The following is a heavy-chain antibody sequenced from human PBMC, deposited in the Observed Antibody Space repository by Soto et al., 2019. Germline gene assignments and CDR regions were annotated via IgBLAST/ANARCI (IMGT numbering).Heavy chain of an antibody. D-gene: IGHD1-1*01. CDR1: GFTFSNFA. V-gene: IGHV3-23*01. Sequence: QLLESGGGFVQPGGSLRLSCVASGFTFSNFAMAWVRQAPGEGLEWVSAISGSGDDTFYADSMKGRFTISRDNSKDTLYLQINSLRAEDTAVYYCENPIPTTGTTFGFWGQGTLVTVSS. CDR2: ISGSGDDT. CDR3: ENPIPTTGTTFGF. J-gene: IGHJ4*02.